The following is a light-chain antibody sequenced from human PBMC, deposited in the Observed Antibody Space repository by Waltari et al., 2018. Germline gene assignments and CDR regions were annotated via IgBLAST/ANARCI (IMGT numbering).Light chain of an antibody. CDR1: SSDVGDY. Sequence: QSALTQPPSASGSPGQSVTIPCTGTSSDVGDYVPWYQQHPDKAPKLMIAEVTRRPSGVPDRFCGSKASNAASLTVAGLQAEDEADYYCSSDAGSNNLVFGGGTKLTVL. J-gene: IGLJ2*01. CDR3: SSDAGSNNLV. V-gene: IGLV2-8*01. CDR2: EVT.